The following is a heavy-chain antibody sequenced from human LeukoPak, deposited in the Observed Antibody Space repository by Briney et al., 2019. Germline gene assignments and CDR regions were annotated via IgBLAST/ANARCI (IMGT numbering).Heavy chain of an antibody. Sequence: GGSLRLSCAASGFTVSSDFMSWVRQAPGKGLEWISVIYSAGNTYYADSVKGRFTISRDNSKNTLYLQMNSLRAEDTAVYYCARDVNYDHHYWGQGTLVTVFS. D-gene: IGHD1-7*01. CDR2: IYSAGNT. CDR1: GFTVSSDF. J-gene: IGHJ4*02. CDR3: ARDVNYDHHY. V-gene: IGHV3-66*01.